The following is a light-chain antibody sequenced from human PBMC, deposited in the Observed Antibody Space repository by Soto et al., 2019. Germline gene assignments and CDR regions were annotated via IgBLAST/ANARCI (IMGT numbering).Light chain of an antibody. CDR3: QQFNSYPLT. CDR1: QSISSW. V-gene: IGKV1-5*01. J-gene: IGKJ4*01. CDR2: DAS. Sequence: DIQMTQSPSTLSSSLGDRATLTCRASQSISSWLDWYQQKLGRVPRLLIYDASSLESGVPSRFSGSGYGTEFTLTINSLQPEDFATYYCQQFNSYPLTFGGGTKWIS.